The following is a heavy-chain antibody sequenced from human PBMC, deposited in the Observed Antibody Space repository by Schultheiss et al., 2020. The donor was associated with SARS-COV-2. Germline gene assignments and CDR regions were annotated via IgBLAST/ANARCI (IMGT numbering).Heavy chain of an antibody. D-gene: IGHD1-26*01. CDR2: ISGSATST. CDR3: ARQYSGSLDP. CDR1: GFTFNNYA. Sequence: GGSLRLSCAASGFTFNNYAMSWVRQAPGKGLEWVSAISGSATSTYYADSVRGRSTISRDKSKSTLYLQMNSLRAEDTAVYYCARQYSGSLDPWGQGTLVTVSS. J-gene: IGHJ5*02. V-gene: IGHV3-23*01.